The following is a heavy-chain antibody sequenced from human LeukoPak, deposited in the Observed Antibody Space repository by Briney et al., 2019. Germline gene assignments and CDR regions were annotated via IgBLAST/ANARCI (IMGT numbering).Heavy chain of an antibody. CDR3: ARERPTGSGGSCYSCYYYYMDV. CDR1: GGSISSSSYY. CDR2: IYYSGST. Sequence: SETLSLTCTDSGGSISSSSYYWGWIRQPPGKGLEWIGSIYYSGSTYYNPSLKSRVTISVDTSKNQFSLKLSSVTAADTAVYYCARERPTGSGGSCYSCYYYYMDVWGKGTTVTVSS. V-gene: IGHV4-39*07. J-gene: IGHJ6*03. D-gene: IGHD2-15*01.